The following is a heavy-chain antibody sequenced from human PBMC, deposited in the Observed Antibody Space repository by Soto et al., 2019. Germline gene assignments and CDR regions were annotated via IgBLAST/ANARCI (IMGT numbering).Heavy chain of an antibody. CDR1: GYTFTSYA. J-gene: IGHJ4*02. Sequence: ASVKVSCKASGYTFTSYAMHWVRQAPGQRLEWMGWINAGNGNTKYSQKFQGRVTITRDTSASTAYMELSSLRSEDTAVYYCARSARENWNDFHELYFDYWGQGTLVTVSS. V-gene: IGHV1-3*01. CDR2: INAGNGNT. CDR3: ARSARENWNDFHELYFDY. D-gene: IGHD1-1*01.